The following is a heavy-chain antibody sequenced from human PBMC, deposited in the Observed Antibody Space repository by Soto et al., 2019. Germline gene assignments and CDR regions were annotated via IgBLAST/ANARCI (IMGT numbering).Heavy chain of an antibody. CDR1: GFTFSSCA. J-gene: IGHJ3*02. CDR2: ISRSGDNT. Sequence: EVQLLESGGGLVQPGGSLRLSCAASGFTFSSCAMHWVRQAPGKGLEWVSSISRSGDNTYYADSVKGRFSISRDNSKNTLFLQMNSVIAEDTAVYFCANGKYGANDAFDIWGQGTMVTVSS. V-gene: IGHV3-23*01. CDR3: ANGKYGANDAFDI. D-gene: IGHD4-17*01.